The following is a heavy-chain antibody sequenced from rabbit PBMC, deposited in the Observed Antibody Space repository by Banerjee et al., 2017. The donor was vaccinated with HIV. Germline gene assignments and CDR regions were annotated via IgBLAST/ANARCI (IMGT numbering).Heavy chain of an antibody. J-gene: IGHJ4*01. V-gene: IGHV1S45*01. Sequence: QEQLVESGGGLVKPEGSLKLSCTASGFSFSNKAVMCWVRQVPGKGLTWIACINVVTGKAVYASWAKGRFTFSRTSSTTVTLQMTSLTVADTATYFCARDLVAAIGWNFNLWGPGTLVTVS. CDR3: ARDLVAAIGWNFNL. D-gene: IGHD3-1*01. CDR1: GFSFSNKAV. CDR2: INVVTGKA.